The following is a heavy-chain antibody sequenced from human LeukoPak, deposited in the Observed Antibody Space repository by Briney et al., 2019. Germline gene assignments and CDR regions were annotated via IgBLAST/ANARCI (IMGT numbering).Heavy chain of an antibody. CDR1: GYSISSGYY. J-gene: IGHJ3*02. CDR3: ASSPAPFDI. CDR2: IYHSGST. V-gene: IGHV4-38-2*02. Sequence: SETLSLTCTVSGYSISSGYYWGWIRQPPGKGLEWIGSIYHSGSTYYNPSLKSRVTISVDTSKNQFSLKLSSVTAADTAVYYCASSPAPFDIWGQGTMVTVSS.